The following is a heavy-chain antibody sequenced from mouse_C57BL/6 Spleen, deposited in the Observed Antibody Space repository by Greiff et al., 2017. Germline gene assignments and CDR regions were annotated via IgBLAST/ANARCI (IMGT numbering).Heavy chain of an antibody. Sequence: VQLQQSGPELVKPGASVKIPCKASGYTFTDYNMDWVKQSHGKSLEWIGDINPNNGGTIYNQKFKGKATLTVDKSSSTAYMELRSLTSEDTAVYYCARHSYGSSYWYFDVWGTGTTVTVSS. CDR1: GYTFTDYN. V-gene: IGHV1-18*01. CDR3: ARHSYGSSYWYFDV. J-gene: IGHJ1*03. CDR2: INPNNGGT. D-gene: IGHD1-1*01.